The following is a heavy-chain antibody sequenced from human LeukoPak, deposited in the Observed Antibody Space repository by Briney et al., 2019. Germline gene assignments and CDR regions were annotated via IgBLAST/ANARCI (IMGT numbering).Heavy chain of an antibody. V-gene: IGHV3-23*01. Sequence: GGSLRLSCAASGFTVSSNYMSWVRQAPGKGLEWVSAISGSGGSTYYADSVKGRFTISRDNSKNTLYLQMNSLRAEDTAVYYCAKMLLLTETRNIEGDYWGQGTLVTVSS. CDR1: GFTVSSNY. CDR2: ISGSGGST. CDR3: AKMLLLTETRNIEGDY. D-gene: IGHD4-11*01. J-gene: IGHJ4*02.